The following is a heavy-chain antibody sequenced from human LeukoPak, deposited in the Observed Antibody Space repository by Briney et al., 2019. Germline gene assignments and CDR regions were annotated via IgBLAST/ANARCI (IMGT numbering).Heavy chain of an antibody. V-gene: IGHV6-1*01. D-gene: IGHD2-2*01. CDR2: TYYRSTWYN. J-gene: IGHJ5*02. CDR1: GDSVSSNSAT. CDR3: ARRLTQYDCFDP. Sequence: SQTLSLTCAISGDSVSSNSATWNWNRQSPSRGLEWLGRTYYRSTWYNDYAVSVRGRITANPDTSKNQFSLHLNSVTPEDTAVYYCARRLTQYDCFDPWGQGILVTVSS.